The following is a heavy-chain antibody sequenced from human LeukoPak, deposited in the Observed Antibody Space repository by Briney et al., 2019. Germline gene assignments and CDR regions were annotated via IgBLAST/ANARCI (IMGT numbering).Heavy chain of an antibody. Sequence: QPGGSLRLSCAASGFTFSSYAMHRVRQAPGKGLEWVSAISGSGGSTYYADSVKGRFTISRDNSKNTLYLQMNSLRTEDTAVYYCAKGSSSGWHHLVDYWGQGTLVTVSS. J-gene: IGHJ4*02. CDR2: ISGSGGST. D-gene: IGHD6-19*01. CDR3: AKGSSSGWHHLVDY. CDR1: GFTFSSYA. V-gene: IGHV3-23*01.